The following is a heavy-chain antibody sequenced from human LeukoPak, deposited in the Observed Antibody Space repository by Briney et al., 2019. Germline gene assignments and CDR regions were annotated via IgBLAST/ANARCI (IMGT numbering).Heavy chain of an antibody. Sequence: GGSLRLSCAVSGFASSGYAMSWVRQAPGKGLEWVAAISVRGDSTYYVDSVKGRFTFSRDNSKKTLSLQMNSLRAEDTAVYYCAKDQSPASGTHDALDIWGQGTMVTVSS. CDR1: GFASSGYA. CDR2: ISVRGDST. J-gene: IGHJ3*02. CDR3: AKDQSPASGTHDALDI. V-gene: IGHV3-23*01. D-gene: IGHD3-10*01.